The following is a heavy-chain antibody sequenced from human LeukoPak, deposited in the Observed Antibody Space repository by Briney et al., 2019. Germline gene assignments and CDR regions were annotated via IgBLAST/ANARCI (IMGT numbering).Heavy chain of an antibody. V-gene: IGHV3-30*04. Sequence: GGSLRLSCAASGFTFSSYAMHWVRQAPGKGLEWVAVISYDGSNKYYADSVKGRFTISRDNSKNTLYLQMNSLRAEDTAVYYCASTKGAVATYYFDYWGQGTLVTVSS. D-gene: IGHD5-12*01. CDR3: ASTKGAVATYYFDY. J-gene: IGHJ4*02. CDR2: ISYDGSNK. CDR1: GFTFSSYA.